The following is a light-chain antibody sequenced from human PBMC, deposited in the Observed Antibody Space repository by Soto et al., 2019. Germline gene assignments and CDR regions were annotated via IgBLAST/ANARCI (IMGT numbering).Light chain of an antibody. CDR2: VVS. CDR1: QTISRN. CDR3: QQSYGIPYT. Sequence: DIPLTQSPSSLSASVGDRVTITCRASQTISRNLNWYQQKPGEAPKLLMYVVSSLQGGVPSRFSGSESGTDYTLTISSLQPDDFATYYCQQSYGIPYTFGQGTKLEIK. J-gene: IGKJ2*01. V-gene: IGKV1-39*01.